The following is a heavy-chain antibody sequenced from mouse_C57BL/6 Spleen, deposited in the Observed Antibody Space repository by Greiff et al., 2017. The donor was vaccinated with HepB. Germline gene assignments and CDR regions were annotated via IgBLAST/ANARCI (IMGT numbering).Heavy chain of an antibody. V-gene: IGHV5-15*01. Sequence: EVMLVESGGGLVQPGGSLKLSCAASGFTFSDYGMAWVRQAPRKGPEWVAFISNLAYSIYYADTVTGRFTISRENAKNTLYLEMSSLRSEDTAMYYCARQGAYYSNYVGYFDVWGTGTTVTVSS. CDR3: ARQGAYYSNYVGYFDV. CDR2: ISNLAYSI. D-gene: IGHD2-5*01. CDR1: GFTFSDYG. J-gene: IGHJ1*03.